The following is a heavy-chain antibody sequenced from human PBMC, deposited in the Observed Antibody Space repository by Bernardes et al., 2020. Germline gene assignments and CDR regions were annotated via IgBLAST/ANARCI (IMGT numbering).Heavy chain of an antibody. V-gene: IGHV2-5*02. CDR3: AHFRGDYGDYGGSLGNSFDY. Sequence: SGITPWKPTQTLTLTCPFSGFSLSPSGVGVGWIRQPPGKALEWLALIYWDDDKRYSPSLKSRLTITKDTSKNQVVLTMTNMDPVDTATYYCAHFRGDYGDYGGSLGNSFDYWGQGTLVTVSS. CDR2: IYWDDDK. J-gene: IGHJ4*02. D-gene: IGHD4-17*01. CDR1: GFSLSPSGVG.